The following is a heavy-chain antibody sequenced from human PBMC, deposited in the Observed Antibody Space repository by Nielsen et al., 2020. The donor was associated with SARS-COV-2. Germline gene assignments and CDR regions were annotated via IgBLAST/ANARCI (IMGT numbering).Heavy chain of an antibody. Sequence: GGSLRLSCEGSGFTFSDFYLSWIRLAPGRGLEWVTHMSRSGARTKSADSVKGRFTISRENAKNSLYLQMNSLRAGDTAVYYCARGFSDSSGYYYRPYYFDYWGQGTLVTVSS. CDR3: ARGFSDSSGYYYRPYYFDY. D-gene: IGHD3-22*01. CDR2: MSRSGART. J-gene: IGHJ4*02. CDR1: GFTFSDFY. V-gene: IGHV3-11*06.